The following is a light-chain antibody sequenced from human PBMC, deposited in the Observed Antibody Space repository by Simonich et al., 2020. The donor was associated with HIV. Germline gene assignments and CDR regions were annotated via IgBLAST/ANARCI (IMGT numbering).Light chain of an antibody. J-gene: IGKJ1*01. CDR1: QSVSNN. Sequence: EVVMTQSLATLSVSPGERVTLSCRASQSVSNNLAWYQQKPGQAPRLLIYGASTRATCIPARFSGSGSGTEFTLTINSLQSEDFAVYYCQQCNNWPWTFGRGTKVEIK. CDR2: GAS. CDR3: QQCNNWPWT. V-gene: IGKV3-15*01.